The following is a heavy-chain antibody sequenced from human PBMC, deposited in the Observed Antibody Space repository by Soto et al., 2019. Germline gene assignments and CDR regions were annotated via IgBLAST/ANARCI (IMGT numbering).Heavy chain of an antibody. CDR2: INTYDGDT. D-gene: IGHD1-26*01. CDR3: ARDLLVHGSTAGF. V-gene: IGHV1-18*01. J-gene: IGHJ4*02. CDR1: GYTFTTYG. Sequence: EASVKVSCKTSGYTFTTYGLAWVRQAPGQGLDWMGWINTYDGDTSYAQNLQGRVTMTADTSTSTAYMELRSLTSDDTAVYYCARDLLVHGSTAGFWGQGTPVAVYS.